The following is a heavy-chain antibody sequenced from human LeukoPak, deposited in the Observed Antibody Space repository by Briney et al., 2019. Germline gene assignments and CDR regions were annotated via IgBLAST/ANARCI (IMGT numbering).Heavy chain of an antibody. D-gene: IGHD3-22*01. V-gene: IGHV3-23*01. J-gene: IGHJ3*02. CDR3: AKDIRSIGYYDSSGSGIWI. Sequence: GGSLRLSCAASGFTFSSYAMSWVRQAPGKGLEWVSAISGSGGSTYYADSVKGRFTISRDNSKNTLYLQMNSLRAEDTALYYCAKDIRSIGYYDSSGSGIWIWGQGTMVTVSS. CDR1: GFTFSSYA. CDR2: ISGSGGST.